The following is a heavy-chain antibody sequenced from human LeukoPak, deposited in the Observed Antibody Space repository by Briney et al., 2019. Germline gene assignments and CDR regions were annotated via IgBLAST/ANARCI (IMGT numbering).Heavy chain of an antibody. Sequence: GASVTVSCKVSGYTLTELSMHWVRQAPGKGLEWMGGFDPEDGETIYAQKFQGRVTMTEDTSTDTAYMELSSLRSEDTAVYYCATDLDIAVAGTIFDYWGQGTLVTVSS. CDR2: FDPEDGET. V-gene: IGHV1-24*01. CDR1: GYTLTELS. D-gene: IGHD6-19*01. CDR3: ATDLDIAVAGTIFDY. J-gene: IGHJ4*02.